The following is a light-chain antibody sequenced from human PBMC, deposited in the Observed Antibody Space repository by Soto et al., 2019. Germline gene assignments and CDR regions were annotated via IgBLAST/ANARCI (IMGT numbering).Light chain of an antibody. Sequence: EIILTQSPGTLSLSPGERATLSCRASESVRSSYLAWYQQKPGQAPRLLIYGASSRATDIPDRFSGSGSGTDFSLTISRLEPEDFAVYYCQQYGSSPTFGQGTKVEIK. CDR1: ESVRSSY. V-gene: IGKV3-20*01. CDR2: GAS. J-gene: IGKJ1*01. CDR3: QQYGSSPT.